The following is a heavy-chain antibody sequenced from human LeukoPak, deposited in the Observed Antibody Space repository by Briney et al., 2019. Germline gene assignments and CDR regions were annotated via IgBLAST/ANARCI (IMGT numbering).Heavy chain of an antibody. V-gene: IGHV1-18*01. CDR1: GYTFTSYA. D-gene: IGHD3-22*01. CDR2: ISAYNGNT. J-gene: IGHJ4*02. CDR3: ARDLVYYDSSGE. Sequence: ASVKVSCKASGYTFTSYAMHWVRQAPGQGLEWMGWISAYNGNTNYAQKLQGRVTMTTDTSTSTAYMELRSLRSDDTAVYYCARDLVYYDSSGEWGQGTLVTVSS.